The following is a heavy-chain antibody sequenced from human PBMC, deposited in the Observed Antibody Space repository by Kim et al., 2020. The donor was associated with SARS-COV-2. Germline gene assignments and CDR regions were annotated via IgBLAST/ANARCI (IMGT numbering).Heavy chain of an antibody. J-gene: IGHJ4*02. D-gene: IGHD6-19*01. V-gene: IGHV3-74*01. Sequence: GDSVNGRFTSSTDNAKNTLYLQMNRLSAEDTAVYYCVSRQFRSGWYYFDYWGQGTLVTVSS. CDR3: VSRQFRSGWYYFDY.